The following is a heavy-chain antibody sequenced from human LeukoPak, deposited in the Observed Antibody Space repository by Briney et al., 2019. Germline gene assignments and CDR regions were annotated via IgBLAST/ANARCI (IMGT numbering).Heavy chain of an antibody. CDR2: MNPNSGNT. J-gene: IGHJ4*02. V-gene: IGHV1-8*01. D-gene: IGHD3-9*01. CDR3: ARVLGDILTVPNY. CDR1: GYTFTSYD. Sequence: ASVKVSCKASGYTFTSYDINWVRLATGQGLEWMGWMNPNSGNTGYAQKFQGRVTMTRNTSISTAYMELSSLRSEDTAVYYCARVLGDILTVPNYWGQGTLVTVSS.